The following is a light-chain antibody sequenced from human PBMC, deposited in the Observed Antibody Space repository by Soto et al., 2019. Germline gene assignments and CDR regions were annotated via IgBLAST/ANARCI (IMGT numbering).Light chain of an antibody. CDR2: DVN. CDR3: SSYASSRIDVI. Sequence: QSALIQPASVSGSPGKSITISCTGTSSDVGANDFVSWYQQHPGKAPKLMIYDVNNRPSGVSNRFSGSKSGNTASLTISGLQAEDEADYYCSSYASSRIDVIFGGGTKLTVL. J-gene: IGLJ2*01. V-gene: IGLV2-14*03. CDR1: SSDVGANDF.